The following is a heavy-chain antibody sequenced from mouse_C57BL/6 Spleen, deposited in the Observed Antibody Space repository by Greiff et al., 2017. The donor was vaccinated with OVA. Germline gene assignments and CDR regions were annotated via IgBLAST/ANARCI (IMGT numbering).Heavy chain of an antibody. Sequence: VQLQQSDAELVKPGASVKISCKVSGYTFTDHSIHWMKQRPEQGLEWIGYIYPRDGSTKYNEKFKGKATLTADKSSSTAYMQLNSLTSEDSAVYFCTRGVEATAWFAYWGQGTLVTVSA. CDR1: GYTFTDHS. J-gene: IGHJ3*01. CDR3: TRGVEATAWFAY. V-gene: IGHV1-78*01. D-gene: IGHD3-2*02. CDR2: IYPRDGST.